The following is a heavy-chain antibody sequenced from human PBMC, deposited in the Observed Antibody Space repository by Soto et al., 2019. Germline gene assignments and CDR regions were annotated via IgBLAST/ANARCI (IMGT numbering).Heavy chain of an antibody. CDR2: ISGTGVSS. Sequence: EVVLLESGGGLLQPGGSLRLSCVASGFTFNKYAMNWVRQAPGKGLEWVSVISGTGVSSQYVDSVKGRFTISRDNSKNTLTLQMNSLRAEDTAVYYCAKPRLVAGLIKYVDFASWGQGTLVTVSS. CDR1: GFTFNKYA. CDR3: AKPRLVAGLIKYVDFAS. J-gene: IGHJ4*02. D-gene: IGHD6-19*01. V-gene: IGHV3-23*01.